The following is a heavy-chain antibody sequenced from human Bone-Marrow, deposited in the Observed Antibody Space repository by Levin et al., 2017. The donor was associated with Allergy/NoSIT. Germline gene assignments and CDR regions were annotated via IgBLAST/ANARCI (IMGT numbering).Heavy chain of an antibody. Sequence: GGSLRLSCKASGYHLSGNYIHWVRQDPGQGLEWMGWVERSSGGTNFAQKFRGRVTMTWDTSITTSYMELSRLTSDDTAIYYCATSSIWNDVYAFDIWGQGTKVTVSS. CDR2: VERSSGGT. CDR1: GYHLSGNY. J-gene: IGHJ3*02. V-gene: IGHV1-2*02. CDR3: ATSSIWNDVYAFDI. D-gene: IGHD1-1*01.